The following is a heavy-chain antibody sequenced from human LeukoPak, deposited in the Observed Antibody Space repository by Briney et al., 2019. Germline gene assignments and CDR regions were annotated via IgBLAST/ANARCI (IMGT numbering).Heavy chain of an antibody. Sequence: PSETLSLTCTVSSGSIGSSSNYWGWIRQAPGKGLEWIGNVYYSGSTFYNPSLKSRVTISVDTSKNQFSLKLSSVTAADTAVYYCASTLTTKGSSGWSYYYYYMDVWGKGTTVTVSS. D-gene: IGHD6-19*01. J-gene: IGHJ6*03. CDR2: VYYSGST. V-gene: IGHV4-39*01. CDR1: SGSIGSSSNY. CDR3: ASTLTTKGSSGWSYYYYYMDV.